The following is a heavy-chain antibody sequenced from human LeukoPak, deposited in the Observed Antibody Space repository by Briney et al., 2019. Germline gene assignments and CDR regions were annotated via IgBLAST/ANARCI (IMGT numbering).Heavy chain of an antibody. J-gene: IGHJ4*02. CDR2: ITRSSSPI. Sequence: GGSLRLSCAASGFSFSAYSMNWVRQAPGKGLEWVSYITRSSSPIYYADSVRGRFTISRDNAKNSLYLQMNSLRAEDTAVYYCTRDPNALDFWGQGTLVTVSS. V-gene: IGHV3-48*01. CDR1: GFSFSAYS. CDR3: TRDPNALDF.